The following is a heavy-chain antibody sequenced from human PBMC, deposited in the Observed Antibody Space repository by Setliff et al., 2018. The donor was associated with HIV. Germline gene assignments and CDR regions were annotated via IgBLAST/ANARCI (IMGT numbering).Heavy chain of an antibody. Sequence: PSETLSLTCTVSGGSISSGDYYWGWIRQPPGRGLEWIGSLYYSGSTYYNPSLKSRVTISVDTSKNQFSLKLTSVTAADTAVYYCARLPFSGYLRIDAFDIWGQGTMVTVSS. CDR1: GGSISSGDYY. CDR2: LYYSGST. J-gene: IGHJ3*02. CDR3: ARLPFSGYLRIDAFDI. V-gene: IGHV4-39*01. D-gene: IGHD3-22*01.